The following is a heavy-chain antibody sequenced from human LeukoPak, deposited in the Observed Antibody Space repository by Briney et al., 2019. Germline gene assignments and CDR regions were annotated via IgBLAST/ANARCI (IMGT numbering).Heavy chain of an antibody. V-gene: IGHV3-74*03. D-gene: IGHD3-10*01. CDR2: ITSDGIST. Sequence: GGSLRLSCAASGFTFSGTWMHWVRQPPGKGLVWVARITSDGISTTYAESVKGRFTISRDNAKNTLYLQMNSLRAEDTAVYYCAREDQIRGGDYWGQGTLVTVSS. J-gene: IGHJ4*02. CDR1: GFTFSGTW. CDR3: AREDQIRGGDY.